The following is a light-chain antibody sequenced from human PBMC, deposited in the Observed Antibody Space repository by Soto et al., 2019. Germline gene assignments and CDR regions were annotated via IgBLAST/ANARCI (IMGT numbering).Light chain of an antibody. CDR1: NIGVRC. CDR2: DDD. V-gene: IGLV3-21*02. Sequence: SYELTQAPSVSVAPGQTASITCGANNIGVRCVHWHQKKPGQAPVLVVYDDDARPSGIPGRFSGSNSGNTATLTITRVEAGDEADYYCQVWDDSRDQQVFGGGTKLTVL. CDR3: QVWDDSRDQQV. J-gene: IGLJ3*02.